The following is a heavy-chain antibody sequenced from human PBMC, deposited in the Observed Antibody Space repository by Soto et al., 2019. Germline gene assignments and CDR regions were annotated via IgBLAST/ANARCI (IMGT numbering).Heavy chain of an antibody. CDR2: IYYSGST. CDR1: GGSISSGGYY. D-gene: IGHD6-13*01. Sequence: SETLSLTCTVSGGSISSGGYYWSWIRQHPGKGLEWIGYIYYSGSTYYNPSLKSRVTISVDTSKNQFSLKLSSVTAADTAVYYCARDLSDYSSRTPRNWFDPWGQGTLVTVSS. CDR3: ARDLSDYSSRTPRNWFDP. V-gene: IGHV4-31*03. J-gene: IGHJ5*02.